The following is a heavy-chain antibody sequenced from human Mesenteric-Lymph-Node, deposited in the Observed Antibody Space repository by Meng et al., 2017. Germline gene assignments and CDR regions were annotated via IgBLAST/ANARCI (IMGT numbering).Heavy chain of an antibody. CDR1: GFTFSSYA. J-gene: IGHJ4*02. CDR2: ISGSGGST. CDR3: AKDPFVRYYFDY. Sequence: GESLKISCAASGFTFSSYAMSWVRQAPGKGLEWVSAISGSGGSTYYADSVKGRFTISRDNSKNTLYLQMNSLRAEDTAVYYCAKDPFVRYYFDYWGQGTLVTVSS. V-gene: IGHV3-23*01. D-gene: IGHD3-10*01.